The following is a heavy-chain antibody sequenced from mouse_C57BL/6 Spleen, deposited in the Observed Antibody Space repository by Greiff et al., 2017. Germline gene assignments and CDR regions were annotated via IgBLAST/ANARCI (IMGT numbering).Heavy chain of an antibody. Sequence: QVQLQQPGAELVRPGSSVKLSCKASGYTFTSYWMDWVKQRPGQGLEWIGNIYPSDSETHYNQKFKDKATLTVDKSSSTAYMQLSSLTSEDSAVYYCARGNYSNPWFADWGQGTLVTVSA. V-gene: IGHV1-61*01. CDR1: GYTFTSYW. CDR2: IYPSDSET. CDR3: ARGNYSNPWFAD. J-gene: IGHJ3*01. D-gene: IGHD2-5*01.